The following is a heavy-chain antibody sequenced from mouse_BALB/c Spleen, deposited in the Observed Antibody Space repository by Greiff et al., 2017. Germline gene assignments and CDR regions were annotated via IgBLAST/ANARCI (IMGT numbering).Heavy chain of an antibody. CDR3: ARDGLRLPYYYAMDY. J-gene: IGHJ4*01. D-gene: IGHD1-2*01. V-gene: IGHV5-6-3*01. CDR1: GFTFSSYG. Sequence: EVKVEESGGGLVQPGGSLKLSCAASGFTFSSYGMSWVRQTPDKRLELVATINSNGGSTYYPDSVKGRFTISRDNAKNTLYLQMSSLKSEDTAMYYCARDGLRLPYYYAMDYWGQGTSVTVSS. CDR2: INSNGGST.